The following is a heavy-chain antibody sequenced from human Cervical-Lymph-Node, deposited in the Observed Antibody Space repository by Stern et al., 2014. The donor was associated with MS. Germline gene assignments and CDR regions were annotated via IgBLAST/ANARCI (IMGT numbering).Heavy chain of an antibody. CDR3: ARQRYFDY. Sequence: EVQLVESGPEVKRPGESLKISCQASGYTFTSYGIGWVRQLPGQGLEWIAIIFPGCSDIKYSPSFQGQVTISADKSSCTAYLQWNNLKASATAIYYCARQRYFDYWGQGTLVTVSS. V-gene: IGHV5-51*01. CDR2: IFPGCSDI. CDR1: GYTFTSYG. J-gene: IGHJ4*02.